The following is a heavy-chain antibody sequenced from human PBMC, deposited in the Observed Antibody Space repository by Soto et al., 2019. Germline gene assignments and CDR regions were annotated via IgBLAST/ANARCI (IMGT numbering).Heavy chain of an antibody. D-gene: IGHD2-15*01. V-gene: IGHV1-69*13. CDR1: GGTFSSYA. Sequence: SVKVSCKASGGTFSSYAISWVRQAPGQGLEWMGGIIPIFGTANYAQKFQGRVTITADESTSTAYMELSSLRSEDTAVYYCARAIVVVVAARDDNWFDPWGQRTLVTVSS. J-gene: IGHJ5*02. CDR3: ARAIVVVVAARDDNWFDP. CDR2: IIPIFGTA.